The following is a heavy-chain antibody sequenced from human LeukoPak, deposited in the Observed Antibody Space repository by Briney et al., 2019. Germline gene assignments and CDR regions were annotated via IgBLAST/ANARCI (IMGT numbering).Heavy chain of an antibody. CDR3: AKAVIRGSHFDS. CDR2: INPDIDVA. J-gene: IGHJ4*02. D-gene: IGHD3-10*01. Sequence: ASVQVSCRASGYTFTDHYIHWVRQAPGQGLEWMGGINPDIDVANYAEKFQGRVTMTKDTSINTAYMELGSLTSDYTAGYYCAKAVIRGSHFDSWGQGTLVTVSS. CDR1: GYTFTDHY. V-gene: IGHV1-2*02.